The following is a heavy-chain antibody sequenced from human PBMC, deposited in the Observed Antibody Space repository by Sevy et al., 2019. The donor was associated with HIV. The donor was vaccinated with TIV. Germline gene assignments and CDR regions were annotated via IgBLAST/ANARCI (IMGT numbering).Heavy chain of an antibody. CDR1: GYTLRRLS. Sequence: ASVKVSCKVSGYTLRRLSMHWVRQGPGKGLEWMGRFDPEDDETIYAQKFQGRVTMTEDTSTDTAYMELSSLRFEDTAVYYCATAKDYYENSGDPFDYWGQGTLVTVSS. V-gene: IGHV1-24*01. D-gene: IGHD3-22*01. J-gene: IGHJ4*02. CDR3: ATAKDYYENSGDPFDY. CDR2: FDPEDDET.